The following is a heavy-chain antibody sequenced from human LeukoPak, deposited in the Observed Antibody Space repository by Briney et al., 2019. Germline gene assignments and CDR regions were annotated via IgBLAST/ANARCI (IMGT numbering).Heavy chain of an antibody. CDR2: ISYDGTNK. V-gene: IGHV3-30-3*01. CDR3: ARDQGYDFDY. Sequence: GGSLRLSCGASGFXFSSYAIHWVRQAPGKGLEWVAVISYDGTNKYYADSVKGRFTISRDNSKNTLYLQMNSLRPEDTAFYYCARDQGYDFDYWGQGTLVTVSS. D-gene: IGHD3-22*01. CDR1: GFXFSSYA. J-gene: IGHJ4*02.